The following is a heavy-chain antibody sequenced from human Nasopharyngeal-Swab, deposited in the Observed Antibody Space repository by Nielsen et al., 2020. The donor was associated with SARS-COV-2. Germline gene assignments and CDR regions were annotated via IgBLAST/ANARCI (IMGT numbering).Heavy chain of an antibody. J-gene: IGHJ5*02. CDR3: ARDSSSGLRYFDWLSPGYNWFDP. CDR1: GYTFTTYA. D-gene: IGHD3-9*01. Sequence: ASVKVSCKASGYTFTTYAIHWVRQAPGQRREWMGWINAGNGNTKYSQKLQGRVTITRDTSASTAYMELSSLRSEDMAVYYCARDSSSGLRYFDWLSPGYNWFDPWGQGTLVTVSS. CDR2: INAGNGNT. V-gene: IGHV1-3*01.